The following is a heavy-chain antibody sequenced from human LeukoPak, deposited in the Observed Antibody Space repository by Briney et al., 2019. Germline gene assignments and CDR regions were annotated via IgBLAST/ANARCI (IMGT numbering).Heavy chain of an antibody. J-gene: IGHJ4*02. CDR2: IYTDGSYT. Sequence: GGSLRLSCAASAFTFSSYWMHWVRQAPGKGLVWVSRIYTDGSYTNYADSVKGRFTISRDNAKNTLSLHMNSLRAEDMAVYYCARGDDESLDHWGQGTLVTVSS. V-gene: IGHV3-74*01. D-gene: IGHD3-16*01. CDR1: AFTFSSYW. CDR3: ARGDDESLDH.